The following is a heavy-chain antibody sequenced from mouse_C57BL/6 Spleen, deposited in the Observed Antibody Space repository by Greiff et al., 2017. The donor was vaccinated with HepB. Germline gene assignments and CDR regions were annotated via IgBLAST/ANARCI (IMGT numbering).Heavy chain of an antibody. V-gene: IGHV1-82*01. CDR1: GYAFSSSW. CDR2: IYPGDGDT. J-gene: IGHJ2*01. CDR3: AREDYGSSYSYYFDY. Sequence: QVQLQQSGPELVKPGASVKISCKASGYAFSSSWMNWVKQRPGKGLEWIGRIYPGDGDTNYNGKFKGKATLTADKSSSTAYMQLSSLTSEDSAVYFCAREDYGSSYSYYFDYWGQGTTLTVSS. D-gene: IGHD1-1*01.